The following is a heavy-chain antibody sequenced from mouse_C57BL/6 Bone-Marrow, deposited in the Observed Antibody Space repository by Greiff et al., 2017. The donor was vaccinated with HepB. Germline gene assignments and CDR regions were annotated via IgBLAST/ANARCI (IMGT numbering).Heavy chain of an antibody. CDR1: GYTFTSYW. D-gene: IGHD1-1*01. V-gene: IGHV1-52*01. Sequence: QFQLQQPGAELVRPGSSVKLSCKASGYTFTSYWMHWVKQRPIQGLEWIGNIDPSDSETHYNQKFKDKATLTVDKSSSTAYMQLSSLTSEDSAVYYCARSVSVVATYYYAMDYWGQGTSVTVSS. CDR3: ARSVSVVATYYYAMDY. CDR2: IDPSDSET. J-gene: IGHJ4*01.